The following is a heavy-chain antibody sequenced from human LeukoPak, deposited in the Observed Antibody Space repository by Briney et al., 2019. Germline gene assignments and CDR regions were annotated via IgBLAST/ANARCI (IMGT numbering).Heavy chain of an antibody. CDR2: NSSNGGST. V-gene: IGHV3-64*01. CDR1: GFTFSSYA. J-gene: IGHJ6*03. CDR3: AKGFPQDYCSGGSCKYYYYMDV. D-gene: IGHD2-15*01. Sequence: GGSLRLSCAASGFTFSSYAMHWVRQAPGKGLEYVSANSSNGGSTYYANSVKGRFTISRDNSKNTLYLQMGSLRAEDMAVYYCAKGFPQDYCSGGSCKYYYYMDVWGKGTTVTVSS.